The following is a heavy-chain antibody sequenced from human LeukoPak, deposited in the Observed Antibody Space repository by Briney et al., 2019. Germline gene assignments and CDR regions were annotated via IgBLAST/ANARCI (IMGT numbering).Heavy chain of an antibody. J-gene: IGHJ5*02. D-gene: IGHD5-18*01. CDR1: GGSFSGYY. Sequence: SETLSLTCAVYGGSFSGYYWSWSRQPPGKGLEWIGEINHSGSTNYNPSLKSRVTISADTSKNQFSLKLSSVTAADTAVYYCARRTARGYSYGYVGWFDPWGQGTLVTVSS. CDR2: INHSGST. V-gene: IGHV4-34*01. CDR3: ARRTARGYSYGYVGWFDP.